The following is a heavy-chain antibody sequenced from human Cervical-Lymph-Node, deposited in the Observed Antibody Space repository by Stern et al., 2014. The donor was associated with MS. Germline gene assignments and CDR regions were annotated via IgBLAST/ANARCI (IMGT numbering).Heavy chain of an antibody. D-gene: IGHD2-2*01. J-gene: IGHJ4*02. Sequence: EVQLVESGGGLVQPGGSLRLSCAASGFTFSSYWMHWVRQAPGKGLVWVSRINSDGSSTSYADSVKGRFTISRDNAKNTLYLHMNSLRAEDTAVYYCATEYQLLRYYFDYWGQGTLVTVSS. CDR2: INSDGSST. CDR1: GFTFSSYW. V-gene: IGHV3-74*01. CDR3: ATEYQLLRYYFDY.